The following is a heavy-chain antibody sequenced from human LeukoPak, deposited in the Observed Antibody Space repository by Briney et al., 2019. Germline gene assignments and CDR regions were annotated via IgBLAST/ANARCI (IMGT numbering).Heavy chain of an antibody. CDR2: ISYSGNT. CDR1: GGYISADY. V-gene: IGHV4-59*08. Sequence: SSETLSLTCAVSGGYISADYWIWIRQPPGTGLEWIGYISYSGNTNYNPSLKSRVTISQDTSKNQFSLRLSSVTAADTAMYCARRVPSGFVDSWGQGTLVTVSS. CDR3: ARRVPSGFVDS. D-gene: IGHD5-12*01. J-gene: IGHJ4*02.